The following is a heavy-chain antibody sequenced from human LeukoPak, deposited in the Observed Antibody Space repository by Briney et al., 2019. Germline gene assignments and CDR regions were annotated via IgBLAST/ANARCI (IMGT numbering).Heavy chain of an antibody. J-gene: IGHJ4*02. Sequence: GGSLRLSCAASGFTFSSYAMSWVRQAPGRGLEWVSAISGSGGSTYYADSVKGRFTISRDNSKNTLYLQMNSLRAEDTAVYYCHLVGATYYFDYWGQGTLVTVSS. CDR1: GFTFSSYA. CDR3: HLVGATYYFDY. D-gene: IGHD1-26*01. CDR2: ISGSGGST. V-gene: IGHV3-23*01.